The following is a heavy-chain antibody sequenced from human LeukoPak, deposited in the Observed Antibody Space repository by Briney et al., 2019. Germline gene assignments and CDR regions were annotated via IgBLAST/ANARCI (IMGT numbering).Heavy chain of an antibody. D-gene: IGHD6-13*01. CDR1: GDSVSSNSAA. Sequence: SQTLSLTCAVSGDSVSSNSAAWNWIRQSPSRGLEWLGRTYYRSKWYNDYAVSVKSRITINPDTSKNQFSLQLNSVTPEDTAVYYCAREAAGIRYYYYYYMDVWGKGTTVTISS. CDR2: TYYRSKWYN. CDR3: AREAAGIRYYYYYYMDV. V-gene: IGHV6-1*01. J-gene: IGHJ6*03.